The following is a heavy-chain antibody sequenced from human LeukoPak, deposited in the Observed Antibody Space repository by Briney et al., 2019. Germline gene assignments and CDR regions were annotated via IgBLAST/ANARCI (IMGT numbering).Heavy chain of an antibody. D-gene: IGHD5-12*01. Sequence: SETLSLTCTVSGGSIGTYYWSWIRQPPGKGLEWIGYIYYSGSTNYNPSLKSRVTISIDTSKNQFSLKLRSVTAADTAVYYCARVPFEVANYYYYNHGLDVWGQGTTVTVSS. CDR3: ARVPFEVANYYYYNHGLDV. CDR2: IYYSGST. CDR1: GGSIGTYY. V-gene: IGHV4-59*01. J-gene: IGHJ6*02.